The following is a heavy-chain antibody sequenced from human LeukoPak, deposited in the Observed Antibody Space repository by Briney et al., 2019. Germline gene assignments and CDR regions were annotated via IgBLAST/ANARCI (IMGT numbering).Heavy chain of an antibody. J-gene: IGHJ4*02. D-gene: IGHD1-26*01. CDR1: GFPFNNYA. CDR2: ITTSDGNT. CDR3: AKGGKWDVTPFDY. Sequence: GSLRLSCAGSGFPFNNYAMSWVRRAPRKGLEWVSTITTSDGNTYYADSVKGRFTVSRDNSKNTLYLQVNSLRAEDTAVYYCAKGGKWDVTPFDYWGQGTLVTVSS. V-gene: IGHV3-23*01.